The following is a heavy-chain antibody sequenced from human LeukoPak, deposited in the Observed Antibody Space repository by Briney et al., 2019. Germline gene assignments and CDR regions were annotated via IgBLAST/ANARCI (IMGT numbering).Heavy chain of an antibody. CDR1: GFTFSSYG. J-gene: IGHJ4*02. D-gene: IGHD2-15*01. CDR2: MYYDGISK. Sequence: PGRSLRLSCAASGFTFSSYGMHWVRQAPGKGLEWVAVMYYDGISKYYADSVKGRFTISRDNSKNTLYLQMNSLRVEDTAVYYCARDHYCSGGSCLYFDYWGQGTLVTVSS. V-gene: IGHV3-33*01. CDR3: ARDHYCSGGSCLYFDY.